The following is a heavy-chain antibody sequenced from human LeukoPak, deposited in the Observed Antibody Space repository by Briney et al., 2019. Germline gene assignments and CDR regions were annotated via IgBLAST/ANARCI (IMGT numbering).Heavy chain of an antibody. CDR3: TTDWPTYYYDSSGYPFFDY. Sequence: GGSLRLSCAASGFTFSNAWTNWVRQAPGKGLEWVGRIKSKTDGGTTDYAAPVKGRFTISRDDSKNTLYLQMNSLKTEDTAVYYCTTDWPTYYYDSSGYPFFDYWGQGTLVTVSS. J-gene: IGHJ4*02. CDR1: GFTFSNAW. D-gene: IGHD3-22*01. CDR2: IKSKTDGGTT. V-gene: IGHV3-15*07.